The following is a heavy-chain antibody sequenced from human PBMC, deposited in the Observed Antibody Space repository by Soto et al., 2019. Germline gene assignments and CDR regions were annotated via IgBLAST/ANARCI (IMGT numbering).Heavy chain of an antibody. CDR3: AGGGGTLVYYGLDV. J-gene: IGHJ6*02. Sequence: PSETLSLTCSVSGGSVRSGNHFWNWIRQPPGRGLEWLGYMYYTGVTNYNPSLKSRVSMSVDTSKDQFSLNLTSLTAADTAVYYCAGGGGTLVYYGLDVGGQGTSVTVSS. D-gene: IGHD3-16*01. V-gene: IGHV4-61*01. CDR1: GGSVRSGNHF. CDR2: MYYTGVT.